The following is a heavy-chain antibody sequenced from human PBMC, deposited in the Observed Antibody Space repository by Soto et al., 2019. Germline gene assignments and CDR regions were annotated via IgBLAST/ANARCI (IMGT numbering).Heavy chain of an antibody. CDR3: ARGGGAHYRFDP. V-gene: IGHV1-18*01. CDR2: ISPFSGNT. J-gene: IGHJ5*02. D-gene: IGHD1-26*01. Sequence: ASVKVSCKASGYTFASYYITWMRQAPGRGPEWVGWISPFSGNTNYAQKFQGRVTMTTDTSTSTVYMDLRSLRPDDTAVYYCARGGGAHYRFDPWGQGTLVTV. CDR1: GYTFASYY.